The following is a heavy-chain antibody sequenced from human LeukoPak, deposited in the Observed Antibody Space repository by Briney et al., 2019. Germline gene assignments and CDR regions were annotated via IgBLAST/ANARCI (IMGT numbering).Heavy chain of an antibody. V-gene: IGHV1-46*01. CDR1: GYTFTSYY. J-gene: IGHJ4*02. CDR2: INPSGGST. D-gene: IGHD5-24*01. Sequence: ASVKVSCKASGYTFTSYYMHWVRQAPGQGLEWMGIINPSGGSTSYAQKFQGRVTMTRDTSISTAYMELSRLRSDDTAVYYCARVRRRDGYNFGYWGQGTLVTVSS. CDR3: ARVRRRDGYNFGY.